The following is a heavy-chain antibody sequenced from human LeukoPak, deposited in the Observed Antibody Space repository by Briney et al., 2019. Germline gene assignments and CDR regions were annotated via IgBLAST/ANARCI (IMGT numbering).Heavy chain of an antibody. V-gene: IGHV3-23*01. CDR2: ISGSGGST. J-gene: IGHJ4*02. Sequence: PGGSLRLSCAASGFTFSSYAMSWVRQAPGKGLEWVSAISGSGGSTYYADSVEGRFTISRDNSKNTLYLQMNNLRAEDTAVYYCAKDEDYGQYILPFDYWGQGTLVTVSS. CDR3: AKDEDYGQYILPFDY. D-gene: IGHD4-17*01. CDR1: GFTFSSYA.